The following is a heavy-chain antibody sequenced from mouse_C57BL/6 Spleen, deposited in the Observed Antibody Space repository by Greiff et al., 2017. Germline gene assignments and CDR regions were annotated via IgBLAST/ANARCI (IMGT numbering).Heavy chain of an antibody. V-gene: IGHV5-4*03. CDR1: GFTFSSYA. CDR3: AVDYFDY. CDR2: ISDGGSYT. Sequence: EVKLVESGGGLVKPGGSLKLSCAASGFTFSSYAMSWVRQTPEKRLEWVATISDGGSYTYYPDNVKGRFTISRDNAKNNLYLQMSHLKSEDTAMYYCAVDYFDYWGQGTTLTVSS. J-gene: IGHJ2*01. D-gene: IGHD1-1*01.